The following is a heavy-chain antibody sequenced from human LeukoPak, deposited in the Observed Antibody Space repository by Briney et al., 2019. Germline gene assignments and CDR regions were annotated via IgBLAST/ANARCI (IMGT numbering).Heavy chain of an antibody. CDR3: ARSGSYSPADFDY. CDR2: IIPIFGTA. D-gene: IGHD1-26*01. V-gene: IGHV1-69*05. J-gene: IGHJ4*02. Sequence: SVKVSCKASRGTFSSYAISWVRQAPGQGLEWMGRIIPIFGTANYAQKFQGRVTITTDESTSTAYMELSRLRSEDTAVYYCARSGSYSPADFDYWGQGTLVTVSS. CDR1: RGTFSSYA.